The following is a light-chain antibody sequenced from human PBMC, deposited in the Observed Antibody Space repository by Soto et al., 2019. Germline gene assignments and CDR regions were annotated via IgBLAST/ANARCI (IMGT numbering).Light chain of an antibody. CDR3: QQFNSYPPLT. CDR2: DAS. J-gene: IGKJ4*01. V-gene: IGKV1-13*02. Sequence: AIQLTQSPSSLSASVGDRVTITCRASQGISSALSWYQQKPGKAPKLLIYDASSLESGVPSRFSGSGSGTDFTLTIRSLQPEDFATYYCQQFNSYPPLTFGGGTKVEIQ. CDR1: QGISSA.